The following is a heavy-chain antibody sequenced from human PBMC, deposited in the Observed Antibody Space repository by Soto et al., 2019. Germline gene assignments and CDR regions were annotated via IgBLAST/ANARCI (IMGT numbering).Heavy chain of an antibody. D-gene: IGHD6-13*01. Sequence: PGGSLRLSCAASGFTFRSFTMNWVRQAPGKGLEWVSTISSNSAYIYYTDALSGRFTISRDNAKNSLHLHMNGLRAEDTAVYYCTRDASRDSSARGWFDPWGPGTLVTVSS. V-gene: IGHV3-21*01. CDR2: ISSNSAYI. CDR1: GFTFRSFT. J-gene: IGHJ5*02. CDR3: TRDASRDSSARGWFDP.